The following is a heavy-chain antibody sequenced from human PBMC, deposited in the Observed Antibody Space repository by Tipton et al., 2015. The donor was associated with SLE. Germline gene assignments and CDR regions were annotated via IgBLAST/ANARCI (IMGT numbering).Heavy chain of an antibody. CDR1: GYTFINYG. V-gene: IGHV1-18*01. Sequence: QLVQSGAEVKKPGASVKVSCKASGYTFINYGISWVRQAPGHGPEWIGWISTYNGNTKYAQNLQDRVTMTTDTSSAYMELRNLKSDDTAVYYCARGLWDWREAFGIWGQGTMVTVSS. CDR3: ARGLWDWREAFGI. CDR2: ISTYNGNT. J-gene: IGHJ3*02. D-gene: IGHD3/OR15-3a*01.